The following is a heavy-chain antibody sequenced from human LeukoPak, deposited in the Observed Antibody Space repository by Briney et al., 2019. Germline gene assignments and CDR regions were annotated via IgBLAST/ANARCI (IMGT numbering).Heavy chain of an antibody. Sequence: PSETLSLTCAVSGYSISSGYYWGWIRQPPGKGLEWIGSIYHSGSTHYNPSLKSRVTISVDTSKNQFSLKLSSVTAADTAVYYCARHVPAATFIYYYYMDVWGKGTTVTVSS. J-gene: IGHJ6*03. V-gene: IGHV4-38-2*01. CDR3: ARHVPAATFIYYYYMDV. CDR2: IYHSGST. D-gene: IGHD2-2*01. CDR1: GYSISSGYY.